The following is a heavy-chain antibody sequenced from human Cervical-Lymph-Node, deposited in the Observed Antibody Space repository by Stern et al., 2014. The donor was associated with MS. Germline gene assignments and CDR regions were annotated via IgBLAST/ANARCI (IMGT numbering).Heavy chain of an antibody. J-gene: IGHJ4*02. CDR3: TRDRGLMGTTTGDY. CDR1: GFTFSNYG. Sequence: QMQLVQSGAEVKKPGASVKVSCKASGFTFSNYGLSWVRQAPGQGLEWMGWISVYNGNIDFAQKFQGRLTMTADTSTSTVYMELRSLRSDDTAVYYCTRDRGLMGTTTGDYWGQGTLVSVSS. D-gene: IGHD1-26*01. V-gene: IGHV1-18*01. CDR2: ISVYNGNI.